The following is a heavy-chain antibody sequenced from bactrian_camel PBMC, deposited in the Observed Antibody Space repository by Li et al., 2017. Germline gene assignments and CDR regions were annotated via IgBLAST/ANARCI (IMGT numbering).Heavy chain of an antibody. J-gene: IGHJ4*01. Sequence: VQLVESGGGLVQPGGSLRLSCAASGFTFNAADMSWVRQAPGKALEWISTISNGSANMYYTNSVKGRFTISRDDADNTMYLQLNSLKSEDTAMYYCAKHGGWYGLWKWEYDYWGQGTQVTVS. CDR2: ISNGSANM. D-gene: IGHD6*01. CDR3: AKHGGWYGLWKWEYDY. CDR1: GFTFNAAD. V-gene: IGHV3S40*01.